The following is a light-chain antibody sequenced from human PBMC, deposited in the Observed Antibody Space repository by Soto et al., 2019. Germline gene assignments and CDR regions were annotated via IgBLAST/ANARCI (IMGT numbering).Light chain of an antibody. CDR2: GAS. V-gene: IGKV3-20*01. J-gene: IGKJ3*01. CDR1: QSVDRNY. Sequence: EIVLTQSPGTLSLSPGARATLSCRASQSVDRNYLAWYQHKPGQAPRLLIYGASTRVTGIPDRFSGSGSGTDFTLTISRLEPEDFAVYYCHQYGLSPPYTFGPGTKVDIK. CDR3: HQYGLSPPYT.